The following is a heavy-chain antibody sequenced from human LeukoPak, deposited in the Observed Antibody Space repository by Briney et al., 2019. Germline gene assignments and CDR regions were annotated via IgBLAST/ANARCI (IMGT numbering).Heavy chain of an antibody. CDR2: IYWDDAK. D-gene: IGHD2-15*01. V-gene: IGHV2-5*02. CDR1: GFSLSTSGVG. J-gene: IGHJ3*02. CDR3: AHTVTYSLGDAFDI. Sequence: SGPTLVNPTHTLTLTCTFSGFSLSTSGVGVSWFRQPPRKALEWLALIYWDDAKRYSPSLKNRLTITQDTSNKQVVLTMTNMDPVDTATYYCAHTVTYSLGDAFDIWGQGTMVTVSS.